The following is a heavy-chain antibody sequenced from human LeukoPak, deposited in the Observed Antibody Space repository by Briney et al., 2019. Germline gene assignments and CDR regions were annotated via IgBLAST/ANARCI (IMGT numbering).Heavy chain of an antibody. CDR1: GFTFRNYG. J-gene: IGHJ4*02. Sequence: PGGSLRLSCAVSGFTFRNYGMHWVRQAPGKGLEWVALMWYDGSKEYYADSVKGRFTISRDNFKSTLYLQMNSLTAEDTAVYYCVRDRGSTSGRGMDYWGQGTLVTVSS. CDR3: VRDRGSTSGRGMDY. CDR2: MWYDGSKE. V-gene: IGHV3-33*01. D-gene: IGHD1-26*01.